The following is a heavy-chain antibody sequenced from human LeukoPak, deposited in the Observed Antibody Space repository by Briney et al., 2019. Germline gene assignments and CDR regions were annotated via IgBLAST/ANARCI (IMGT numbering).Heavy chain of an antibody. D-gene: IGHD6-6*01. J-gene: IGHJ6*03. V-gene: IGHV1-18*01. CDR3: ARDLYLSSSSSYYYMDV. Sequence: ASVKVSCKASGYTFTSYGLTWVRQAPGQGLEGMGWISAYNGHTKYPQKLQGRVTMTTDTSTSTAYMELRSLRSEDTAVYYCARDLYLSSSSSYYYMDVWGKGTTVTVSS. CDR1: GYTFTSYG. CDR2: ISAYNGHT.